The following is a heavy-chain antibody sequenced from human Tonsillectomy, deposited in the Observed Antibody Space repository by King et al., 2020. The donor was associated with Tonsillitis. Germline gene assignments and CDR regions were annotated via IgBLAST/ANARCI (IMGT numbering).Heavy chain of an antibody. V-gene: IGHV3-15*01. D-gene: IGHD3-10*01. J-gene: IGHJ4*02. Sequence: QLVQSGGGLVKPVGSLRLSCAASGFTFSNAWMSWVRQAPGKGLEWGGRIKSKTDGGTTDYAAPVKGRFTISRDDSKNTLYLQMNSLKTDDTAVYYCTTANYGSGCPDYWGQGTLVTVSS. CDR2: IKSKTDGGTT. CDR3: TTANYGSGCPDY. CDR1: GFTFSNAW.